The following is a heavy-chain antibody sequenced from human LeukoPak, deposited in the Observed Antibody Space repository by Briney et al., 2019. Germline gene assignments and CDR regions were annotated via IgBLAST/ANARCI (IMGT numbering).Heavy chain of an antibody. Sequence: PGGSLRPSXAASGFTFSSYSVNWVRQAPGKGLEWVSSISSSSSYIYYADSVKGRFTISRDNAKNSLYLQMNSLRAEDTAVYYCASSRSVAGMDYWGQGTLVTVSS. D-gene: IGHD6-19*01. CDR2: ISSSSSYI. CDR3: ASSRSVAGMDY. J-gene: IGHJ4*02. V-gene: IGHV3-21*01. CDR1: GFTFSSYS.